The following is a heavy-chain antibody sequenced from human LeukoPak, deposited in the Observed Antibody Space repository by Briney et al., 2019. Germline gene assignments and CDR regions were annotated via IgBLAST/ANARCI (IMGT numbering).Heavy chain of an antibody. Sequence: SETLSLTCTVSGGSISSSSYYWGWIRQPPGKGLEWIGSIYYSENTYYNPSLKSRVTISVDTSKNQFSLRLSSVTAAGTAVYYCVSGQQLVRFDYWGQGTLVTVFS. CDR2: IYYSENT. CDR1: GGSISSSSYY. D-gene: IGHD6-13*01. J-gene: IGHJ4*02. V-gene: IGHV4-39*01. CDR3: VSGQQLVRFDY.